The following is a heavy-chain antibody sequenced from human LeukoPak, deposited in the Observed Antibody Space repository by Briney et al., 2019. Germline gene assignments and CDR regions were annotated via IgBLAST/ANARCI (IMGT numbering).Heavy chain of an antibody. J-gene: IGHJ4*02. V-gene: IGHV4-59*01. Sequence: SETLSLTCTVSGGSISSYYWSWIRQPPGKGLEWIGYIYYSGSTSYNPSLKSRVTISVDTSKNQFSPKLSSVTAADTAVYYCARDQGNRYSYGYTLDYWGQGTLVTVSS. CDR3: ARDQGNRYSYGYTLDY. CDR1: GGSISSYY. D-gene: IGHD5-18*01. CDR2: IYYSGST.